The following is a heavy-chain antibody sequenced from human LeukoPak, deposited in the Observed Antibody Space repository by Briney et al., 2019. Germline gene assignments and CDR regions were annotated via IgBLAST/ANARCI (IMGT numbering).Heavy chain of an antibody. Sequence: ASVKVSCKASGYTFTSYGISWVRQAPGQGLEWMGYIITYNGNTNYAQKLQGRVTMTTDTSTSTAYMELRSLRSDDTAVYYCARDDYNWNVDAFHIWGQGTMVTVSS. J-gene: IGHJ3*02. CDR2: IITYNGNT. CDR1: GYTFTSYG. CDR3: ARDDYNWNVDAFHI. V-gene: IGHV1-18*01. D-gene: IGHD1-20*01.